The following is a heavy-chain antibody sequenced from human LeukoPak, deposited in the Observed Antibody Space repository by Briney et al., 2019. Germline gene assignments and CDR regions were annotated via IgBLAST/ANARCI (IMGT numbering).Heavy chain of an antibody. J-gene: IGHJ5*02. CDR1: GGSISSSCYY. V-gene: IGHV4-39*07. D-gene: IGHD3-9*01. CDR3: ARELARRRYGNWFDP. CDR2: IYYSGST. Sequence: PSETLSLTCTVSGGSISSSCYYWGWIRQPPGKGLEWIGSIYYSGSTYYNPSLKSRVTISVDTSKNQFSLKLSSVTAADTAVYYCARELARRRYGNWFDPWGQGTLVTVSS.